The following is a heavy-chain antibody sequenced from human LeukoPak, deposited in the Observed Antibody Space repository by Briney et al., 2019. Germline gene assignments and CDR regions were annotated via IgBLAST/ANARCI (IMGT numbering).Heavy chain of an antibody. CDR1: GFTFSSYS. V-gene: IGHV3-21*01. J-gene: IGHJ3*02. D-gene: IGHD3-16*01. CDR3: ARVGSSLLGAFDI. Sequence: GGSLRLSCAASGFTFSSYSMNWVRQAPGKGLEWVSSISSSSSYIYYADSVKGRFTISRDNAKNSLYLQMNSLRAEDTAVYYCARVGSSLLGAFDIWGQGTMVTVSS. CDR2: ISSSSSYI.